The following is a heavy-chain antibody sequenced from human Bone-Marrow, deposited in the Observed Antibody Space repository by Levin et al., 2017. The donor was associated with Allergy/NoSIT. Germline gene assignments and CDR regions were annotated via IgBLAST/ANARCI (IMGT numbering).Heavy chain of an antibody. CDR2: ISAYSGNT. CDR1: GYTFTNYG. CDR3: ARLADIDASGTNY. J-gene: IGHJ4*02. V-gene: IGHV1-18*01. D-gene: IGHD1-1*01. Sequence: GESLKISCKASGYTFTNYGISWVRQAPGQGLEWMGWISAYSGNTNYAQKFQGRVTMTTDTSTSTAYMELRSLRSDDTAMYYCARLADIDASGTNYWGQGTLVTVSS.